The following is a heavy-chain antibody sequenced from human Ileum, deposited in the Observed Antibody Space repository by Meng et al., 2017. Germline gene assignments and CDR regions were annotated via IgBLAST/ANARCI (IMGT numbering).Heavy chain of an antibody. J-gene: IGHJ4*02. CDR1: RGTIRRNIY. Sequence: QVQRQGAGPGRVRPWGTLSLPGPVPRGTIRRNIYLSWVRQPPGKGLEWIGQISHSGVAYSNPSLKSRVTMSVDKSKSQFSLMLTSVTAADTAIYYCARHGGYSQDFWGQGTLVTVSS. CDR2: ISHSGVA. V-gene: IGHV4-4*02. CDR3: ARHGGYSQDF. D-gene: IGHD4-23*01.